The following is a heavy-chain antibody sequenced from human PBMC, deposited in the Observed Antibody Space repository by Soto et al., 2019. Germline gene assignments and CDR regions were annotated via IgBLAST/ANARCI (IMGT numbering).Heavy chain of an antibody. J-gene: IGHJ4*02. CDR2: ISYDGSHK. D-gene: IGHD3-10*01. CDR3: GGGQYYFDY. Sequence: QVQLVESGGGVVQPGRSLRLSCAASGFPFTSYGMHWVREGPDKGLVWVAIISYDGSHKYYADSVKGRFTISRDNSKNTLYLQMNSLRPEDTALYYCGGGQYYFDYRGQGTLVIVSS. CDR1: GFPFTSYG. V-gene: IGHV3-30*03.